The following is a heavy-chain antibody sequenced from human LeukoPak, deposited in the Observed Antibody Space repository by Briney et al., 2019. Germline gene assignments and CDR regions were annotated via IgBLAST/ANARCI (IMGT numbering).Heavy chain of an antibody. V-gene: IGHV3-11*04. CDR1: GFTFSDYY. CDR3: ARSRFIVVVPAAIPDFFDP. CDR2: ISSSGRTI. Sequence: GGSLRLSCAASGFTFSDYYMTWIRQAPGKGLEWVSYISSSGRTIYYADSVRRLFTISSNNNKNSLHLQMNSLRAEDTAVYFCARSRFIVVVPAAIPDFFDPWGQGTLVTVSS. J-gene: IGHJ5*02. D-gene: IGHD2-2*02.